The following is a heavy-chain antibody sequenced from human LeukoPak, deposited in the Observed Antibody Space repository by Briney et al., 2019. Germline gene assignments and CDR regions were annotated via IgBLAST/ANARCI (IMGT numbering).Heavy chain of an antibody. CDR1: GGSISSHY. V-gene: IGHV4-59*11. Sequence: SETLSLTCTVSGGSISSHYWSWIRQPPGKGLEWIGYIYYSGSTNYNPSLKSRVTISVDTSKNQFSLKLSSVTAADTAVYYCARGLGAVNWFDPWGQGTLVTVPS. CDR3: ARGLGAVNWFDP. CDR2: IYYSGST. D-gene: IGHD1-26*01. J-gene: IGHJ5*02.